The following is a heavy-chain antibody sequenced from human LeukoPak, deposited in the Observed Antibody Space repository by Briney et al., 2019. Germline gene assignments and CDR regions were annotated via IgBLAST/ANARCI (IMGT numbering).Heavy chain of an antibody. V-gene: IGHV3-7*01. CDR3: AREEYGDHLW. Sequence: GGSLRLPCAASGFTFSRYWMSWVRQAPGKGLEWVANIKQDGSEKYYVDSVKGRFTISRDNAKNSLYLQMNNLRAEDTAVYYCAREEYGDHLWWGQGTLVTVSS. CDR1: GFTFSRYW. D-gene: IGHD4-17*01. J-gene: IGHJ4*02. CDR2: IKQDGSEK.